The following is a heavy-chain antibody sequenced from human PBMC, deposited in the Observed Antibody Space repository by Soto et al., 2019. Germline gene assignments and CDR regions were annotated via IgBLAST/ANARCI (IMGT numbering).Heavy chain of an antibody. CDR3: ARVRNDFWVIDY. Sequence: ASVKVSCKASGGTFSSYTISWVRQAPGQGLEWMGRIIPILGIANYAQKFQGRVTITADKSTSTAYMELSSLRSEDTAVYYCARVRNDFWVIDYWGQGTLVTVSS. CDR1: GGTFSSYT. V-gene: IGHV1-69*02. CDR2: IIPILGIA. D-gene: IGHD3-3*01. J-gene: IGHJ4*02.